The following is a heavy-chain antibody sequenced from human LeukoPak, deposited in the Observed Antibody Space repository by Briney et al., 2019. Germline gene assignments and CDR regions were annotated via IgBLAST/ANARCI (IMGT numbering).Heavy chain of an antibody. D-gene: IGHD6-6*01. J-gene: IGHJ4*02. CDR2: INSDGSGT. CDR3: AKKALTEYYFDY. Sequence: PGGSLRLSCAASGFTFSSYWMHWVRQAPGKGVEWVSRINSDGSGTSYADSVEGRFTISRDNAKNTLYLQMNSLRAEDTAVYYCAKKALTEYYFDYWGQGTLVTVSS. V-gene: IGHV3-74*01. CDR1: GFTFSSYW.